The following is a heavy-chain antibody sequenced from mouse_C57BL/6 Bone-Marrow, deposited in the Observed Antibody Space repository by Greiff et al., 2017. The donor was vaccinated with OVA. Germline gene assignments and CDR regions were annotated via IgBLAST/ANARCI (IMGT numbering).Heavy chain of an antibody. CDR1: GFTFTAYY. CDR2: IRNKANGYTT. V-gene: IGHV7-3*01. J-gene: IGHJ2*01. D-gene: IGHD4-1*02. CDR3: ASLNWHFDY. Sequence: EVKLMESGGGLVQPGGSLSLSCAASGFTFTAYYMRWVRQPPGQALEWLGFIRNKANGYTTEYSASVKGRFTISRDNSQSILYLQMNALRAEDSATYDCASLNWHFDYWGQGTTLTVSS.